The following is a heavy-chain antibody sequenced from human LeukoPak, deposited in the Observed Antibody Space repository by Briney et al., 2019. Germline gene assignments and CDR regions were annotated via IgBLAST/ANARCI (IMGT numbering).Heavy chain of an antibody. D-gene: IGHD4-17*01. CDR1: GFSLGTSGMC. CDR2: IDWDDDK. Sequence: SGPTLVNPPQTLTLTCTFSGFSLGTSGMCVSWIRQPPGKALEWLALIDWDDDKYYSTSLKIRLSISKDTSKNQVVLTMANMDPVDTATYYCARFLYGDFTSYFDFWGQGSLVTVSS. J-gene: IGHJ4*02. CDR3: ARFLYGDFTSYFDF. V-gene: IGHV2-70*01.